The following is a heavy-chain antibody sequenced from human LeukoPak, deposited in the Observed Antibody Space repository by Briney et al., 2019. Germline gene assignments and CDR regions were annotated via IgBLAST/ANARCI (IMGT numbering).Heavy chain of an antibody. CDR1: GFTFSSFA. D-gene: IGHD4-17*01. CDR2: LSNTGGNT. Sequence: PGGSLRLSCAASGFTFSSFAMSWVRQAPGKGLEWVSTLSNTGGNTYYADSVKGRFTISRDNSKNTLYLQMNSLRAEDTAVYYCAKYLNGAVTTFDYWGQGTLVTVSS. CDR3: AKYLNGAVTTFDY. V-gene: IGHV3-23*01. J-gene: IGHJ4*02.